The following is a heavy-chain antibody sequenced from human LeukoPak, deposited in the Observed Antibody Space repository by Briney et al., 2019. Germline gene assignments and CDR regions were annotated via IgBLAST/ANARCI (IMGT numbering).Heavy chain of an antibody. CDR1: GGTFSSYA. D-gene: IGHD2-15*01. V-gene: IGHV1-69*13. Sequence: SVKVSCKASGGTFSSYAISWVRQAPGQGLEWMGGIIPIFGTANYAQKFQGRVTITADESTSTAYMELSSLRSEDTAVYYCARSYCSGGSCLSEFDYWGQGTLVTASS. CDR3: ARSYCSGGSCLSEFDY. J-gene: IGHJ4*02. CDR2: IIPIFGTA.